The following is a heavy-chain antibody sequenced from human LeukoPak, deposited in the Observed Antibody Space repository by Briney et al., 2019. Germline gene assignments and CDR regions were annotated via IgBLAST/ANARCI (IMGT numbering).Heavy chain of an antibody. V-gene: IGHV4-30-4*08. CDR2: IYYSGST. J-gene: IGHJ4*02. CDR1: GGSINSGDYS. Sequence: SQTLSLTCTVSGGSINSGDYSWSWIRQHPGKGLEWIGYIYYSGSTNYNPSLKSRVSISLDTSNNRFSLNLNFVTAADTAVYFCASPRTSYRYTFDYWGPGALVTVSS. D-gene: IGHD5-18*01. CDR3: ASPRTSYRYTFDY.